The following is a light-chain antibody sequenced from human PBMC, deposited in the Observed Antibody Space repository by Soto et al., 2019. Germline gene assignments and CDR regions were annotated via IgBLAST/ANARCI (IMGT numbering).Light chain of an antibody. J-gene: IGLJ2*01. CDR2: LNSDGSH. V-gene: IGLV4-69*01. CDR1: SGHSTYA. Sequence: QPVLTQSPSASASLGASVKLTCTLSSGHSTYAIAWHQQQPARGPRYLMKLNSDGSHSKGDGIPDRFSGSSSGAERYLTISSLQSEDEADYYCQTWGTGIEVIFGGGTKVTVL. CDR3: QTWGTGIEVI.